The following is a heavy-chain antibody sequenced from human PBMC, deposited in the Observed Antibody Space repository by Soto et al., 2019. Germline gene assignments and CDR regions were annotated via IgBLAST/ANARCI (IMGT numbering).Heavy chain of an antibody. Sequence: GGSLRLSCAVPRFTLGTYAMTWVRQAPGKGLERVSGIYAAEGTTYYADSVKGRFTISRDNSKNALYMQMNGLRPEDTAVYYCAKDLSRWPHYAFDSWGQGTLVTVSS. D-gene: IGHD4-17*01. CDR1: RFTLGTYA. J-gene: IGHJ5*01. CDR3: AKDLSRWPHYAFDS. V-gene: IGHV3-23*01. CDR2: IYAAEGTT.